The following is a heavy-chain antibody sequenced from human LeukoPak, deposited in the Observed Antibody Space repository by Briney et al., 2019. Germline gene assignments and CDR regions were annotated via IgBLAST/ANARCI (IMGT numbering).Heavy chain of an antibody. Sequence: GGSLRLSCAASGFTFSNNYVSWVRQAPGKGLEWVSVIYTGGSTYYADSVKGRFTISRDSSKNTLYLQMNNLRAEDTAVYYCARAGYSYGLDYWGQGTPVTVSS. CDR3: ARAGYSYGLDY. D-gene: IGHD5-18*01. V-gene: IGHV3-53*01. CDR2: IYTGGST. CDR1: GFTFSNNY. J-gene: IGHJ4*02.